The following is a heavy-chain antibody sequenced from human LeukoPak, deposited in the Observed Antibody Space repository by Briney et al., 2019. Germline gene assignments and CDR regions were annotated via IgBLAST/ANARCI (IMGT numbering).Heavy chain of an antibody. J-gene: IGHJ5*02. CDR1: GGSISSYY. D-gene: IGHD2-15*01. CDR3: ARGGAAWFDP. Sequence: SETLSLTCTVSGGSISSYYWSWIRQSPGKVLEWIGYIYYSGSTNYNSSLKSRVTTSVDTSKNHFSLKLSSVTAADTAVYYCARGGAAWFDPWGQGTLVTVSS. CDR2: IYYSGST. V-gene: IGHV4-59*01.